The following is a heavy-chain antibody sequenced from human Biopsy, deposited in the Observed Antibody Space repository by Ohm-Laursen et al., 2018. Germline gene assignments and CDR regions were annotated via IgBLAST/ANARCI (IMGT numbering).Heavy chain of an antibody. Sequence: TLSLTCTVSGGSVSGYYWSWIRQPAGKGLEWIGRIYTSGSTNFNPSLKSRVTISVDTSMNHLSLRLTSVTAADTAVYYCARHAPSYSGSYWRYFDLWGRGTLVTVSS. J-gene: IGHJ2*01. V-gene: IGHV4-4*07. CDR1: GGSVSGYY. CDR2: IYTSGST. D-gene: IGHD1-26*01. CDR3: ARHAPSYSGSYWRYFDL.